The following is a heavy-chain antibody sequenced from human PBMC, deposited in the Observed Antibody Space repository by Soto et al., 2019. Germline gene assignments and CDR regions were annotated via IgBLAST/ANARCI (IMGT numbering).Heavy chain of an antibody. D-gene: IGHD3-3*01. CDR3: AREITQLRFLEWSTDYYFDY. Sequence: AGSLRLSCSASGFPLSSYWMSWVRQAPGKGLEWVANIKQDGSEKYYVDSVKGRFTISRDNAKNSLYLQMNSLRAEDTAVYYCAREITQLRFLEWSTDYYFDYWGQGTLVTVSS. J-gene: IGHJ4*02. CDR1: GFPLSSYW. V-gene: IGHV3-7*03. CDR2: IKQDGSEK.